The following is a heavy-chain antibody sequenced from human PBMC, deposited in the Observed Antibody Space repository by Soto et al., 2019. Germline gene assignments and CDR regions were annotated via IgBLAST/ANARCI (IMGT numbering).Heavy chain of an antibody. CDR1: GGSISSRGYY. CDR3: ARGSVLTDKTQDAFDI. Sequence: PSETLSLTCTGSGGSISSRGYYWSWIRQHAGKGLEWIGYIYYSGSTYYNPSLKSRVTISVDTSKNQFSLKLSSVTAADTAVYYCARGSVLTDKTQDAFDIWGQGTMVTVSS. J-gene: IGHJ3*02. D-gene: IGHD3-9*01. V-gene: IGHV4-31*03. CDR2: IYYSGST.